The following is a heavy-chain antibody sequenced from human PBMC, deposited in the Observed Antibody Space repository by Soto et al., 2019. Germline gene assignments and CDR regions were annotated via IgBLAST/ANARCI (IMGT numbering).Heavy chain of an antibody. V-gene: IGHV1-69*01. CDR2: IIPIFGTA. CDR3: ARGLSGYDFRSYWYFDL. CDR1: GGTFSSYA. Sequence: QVRLVQSGAEVKKPGSSVKVSCKASGGTFSSYAISWVRQAPGQGLEWMGGIIPIFGTANYAQKFQGRVTITADESTSTAYMELSSLRSEDTAVYYCARGLSGYDFRSYWYFDLWGRGTLVTVSS. D-gene: IGHD5-12*01. J-gene: IGHJ2*01.